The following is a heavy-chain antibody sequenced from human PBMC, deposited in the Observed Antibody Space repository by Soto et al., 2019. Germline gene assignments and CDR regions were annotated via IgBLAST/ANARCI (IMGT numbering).Heavy chain of an antibody. J-gene: IGHJ4*02. CDR1: GGSISSYY. CDR3: ASEFGFGLRPYCSGGSCYSSYFDY. Sequence: SETLSLTCTVSGGSISSYYWSWIRQPPGKGLEWIGYIYYSGSTNYNPSLKSRVTISVDTSKNQFSMKLSSVTAADTAVYYCASEFGFGLRPYCSGGSCYSSYFDYWGQGTLVTVS. D-gene: IGHD2-15*01. V-gene: IGHV4-59*01. CDR2: IYYSGST.